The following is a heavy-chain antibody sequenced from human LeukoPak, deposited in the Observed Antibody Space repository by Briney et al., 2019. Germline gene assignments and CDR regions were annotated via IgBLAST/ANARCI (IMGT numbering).Heavy chain of an antibody. V-gene: IGHV4-61*01. CDR3: ARQTGSGLFTLP. J-gene: IGHJ4*02. D-gene: IGHD3/OR15-3a*01. CDR1: GGSISSGSYY. CDR2: IYYSGTT. Sequence: SQTLSLTCTVSGGSISSGSYYWSWIRQPPGKGLEWIAFIYYSGTTNYNPSLKSRVTISIDTSKNQISLRLTSVTATDTAMYYCARQTGSGLFTLPGGQGTLVTVSS.